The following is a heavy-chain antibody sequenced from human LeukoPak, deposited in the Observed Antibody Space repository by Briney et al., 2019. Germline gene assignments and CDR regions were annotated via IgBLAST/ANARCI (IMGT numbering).Heavy chain of an antibody. V-gene: IGHV1-2*02. CDR1: GYTFTGYY. Sequence: GASVTVSCKASGYTFTGYYMHWVRQAPGQGLEWMGWINPNSGGTNYAQKFQGRVTMTRDTSISTAYMELSRLRSDDTAVYYCARAWDCSGGSCYEVFDYWGQGTLVTVSS. J-gene: IGHJ4*02. CDR2: INPNSGGT. D-gene: IGHD2-15*01. CDR3: ARAWDCSGGSCYEVFDY.